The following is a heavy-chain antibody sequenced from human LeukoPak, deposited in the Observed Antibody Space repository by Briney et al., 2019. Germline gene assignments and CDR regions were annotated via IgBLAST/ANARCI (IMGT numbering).Heavy chain of an antibody. CDR3: ASRGYSSGLDAFDI. CDR1: GGTFSSYS. Sequence: GASVKASCKASGGTFSSYSITWVRQAPGQGLEWMGGIIPIFGTVNYAQKFQGRVTITTDESSSTAYMELSSLRSEDAAVYYCASRGYSSGLDAFDIWGQGTMVTVSS. V-gene: IGHV1-69*05. D-gene: IGHD6-19*01. J-gene: IGHJ3*02. CDR2: IIPIFGTV.